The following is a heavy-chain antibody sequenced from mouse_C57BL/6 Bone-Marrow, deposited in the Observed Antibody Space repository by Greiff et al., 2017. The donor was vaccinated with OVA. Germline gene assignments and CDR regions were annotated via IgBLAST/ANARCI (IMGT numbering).Heavy chain of an antibody. CDR2: IYPRSGNT. J-gene: IGHJ2*01. CDR1: GYTFTSYG. V-gene: IGHV1-81*01. Sequence: VKLMESGAELARPGASVKLSCKASGYTFTSYGISWVKQRTGQGLEWIGEIYPRSGNTYYNEKFKGKATLTADKSSSTAYMELRSLTSEDAAVYFCARPGSTVVATDYWGQGTTLTVSS. CDR3: ARPGSTVVATDY. D-gene: IGHD1-1*01.